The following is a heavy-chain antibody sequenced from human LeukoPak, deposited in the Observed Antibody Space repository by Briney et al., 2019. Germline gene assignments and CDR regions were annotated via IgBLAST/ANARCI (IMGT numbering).Heavy chain of an antibody. Sequence: PSETLSLTCAVYGGSFSGYYWSWIRQPPGKGLEWIGEINHSGSTYYNPSLKSRVTISVDTSKNQFSLKLSSVTAADTAVYYCARTRRYFDWLFDLFDYWGQGTLVTVSS. CDR1: GGSFSGYY. D-gene: IGHD3-9*01. V-gene: IGHV4-34*01. J-gene: IGHJ4*02. CDR3: ARTRRYFDWLFDLFDY. CDR2: INHSGST.